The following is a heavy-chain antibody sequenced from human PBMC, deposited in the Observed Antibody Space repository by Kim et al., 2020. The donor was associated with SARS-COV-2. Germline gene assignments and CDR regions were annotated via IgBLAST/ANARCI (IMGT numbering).Heavy chain of an antibody. CDR3: ARVEFQHYYEK. V-gene: IGHV1-2*07. J-gene: IGHJ4*02. Sequence: ASVKVSCKASGYTFTAYYIHWVQQAPGQGLECMGWINPNTGDTAYAHKFQGRVTMTRDTSITTVYMDLRGLISYDTAVYYSARVEFQHYYEKWGQGTKVTVS. CDR2: INPNTGDT. CDR1: GYTFTAYY.